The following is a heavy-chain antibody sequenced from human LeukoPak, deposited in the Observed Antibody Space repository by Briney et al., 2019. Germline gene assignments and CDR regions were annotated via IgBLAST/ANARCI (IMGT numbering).Heavy chain of an antibody. Sequence: RASVKVSCKASGYTFTSYYMHWVRQAPGQGLEWMGIINPSGGSTGYAQKFQGRVTMTRDTSTSTVYMELSGLRSEYTAVYYCARVLPYCSSTSCSNWFDPWGQGTLVTVSS. J-gene: IGHJ5*02. D-gene: IGHD2-2*01. CDR3: ARVLPYCSSTSCSNWFDP. CDR2: INPSGGST. V-gene: IGHV1-46*01. CDR1: GYTFTSYY.